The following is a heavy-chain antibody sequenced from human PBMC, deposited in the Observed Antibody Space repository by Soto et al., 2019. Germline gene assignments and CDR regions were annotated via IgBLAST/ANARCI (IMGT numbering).Heavy chain of an antibody. D-gene: IGHD3-3*01. CDR1: GGSFGKSA. CDR3: ATGVIWIGYFTVDS. J-gene: IGHJ4*02. V-gene: IGHV1-69*13. CDR2: FIPAYRTL. Sequence: ASVKVSCKASGGSFGKSAINWVRQTPGQGLEWLGGFIPAYRTLNYAQKFQGRATITADESTGTAYMTLSSLASDDTAVYYCATGVIWIGYFTVDSWGQGTRVTVS.